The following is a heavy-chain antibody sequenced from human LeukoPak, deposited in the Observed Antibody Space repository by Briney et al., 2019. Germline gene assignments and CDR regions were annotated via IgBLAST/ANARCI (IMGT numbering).Heavy chain of an antibody. CDR3: AKKGGIYDYFDN. J-gene: IGHJ4*02. D-gene: IGHD3-16*01. Sequence: GGSLRLSCAASGFTFSSYSMNWVRQAPGKGLEWVSYISSSSSTIYYADSVKGRFTISRDNSQNTLYLQMNSLRVEDTAVHYCAKKGGIYDYFDNWGQGTLVTVSS. V-gene: IGHV3-48*01. CDR1: GFTFSSYS. CDR2: ISSSSSTI.